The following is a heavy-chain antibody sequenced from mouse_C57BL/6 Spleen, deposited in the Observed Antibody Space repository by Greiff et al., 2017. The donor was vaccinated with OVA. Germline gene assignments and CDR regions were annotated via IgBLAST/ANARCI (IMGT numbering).Heavy chain of an antibody. J-gene: IGHJ2*01. CDR2: IDPYDSYT. V-gene: IGHV1-50*01. CDR1: GYTFTSYW. D-gene: IGHD2-3*01. CDR3: ARSLDGYYFDY. Sequence: QVQLQQPGAELVKPGASVKLSCKASGYTFTSYWMQWVKQRPGQGLEWIGEIDPYDSYTNYNQKFKGKATLTVDTSSSTAYMQLSSLTSEDSAVYYCARSLDGYYFDYWGQGTTLTVSS.